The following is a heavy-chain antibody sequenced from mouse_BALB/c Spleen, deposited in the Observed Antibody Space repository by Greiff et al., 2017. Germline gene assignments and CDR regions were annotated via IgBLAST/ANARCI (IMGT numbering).Heavy chain of an antibody. J-gene: IGHJ4*01. CDR2: INSNGGST. D-gene: IGHD1-1*01. CDR1: GFTFSSYY. V-gene: IGHV5-6-2*01. Sequence: EVKLMESGGGLVKLGGSLKLSCAASGFTFSSYYMSWVRQNPEKRLELVAAINSNGGSTYYPDTVKGRFTISRDNAKNTLYLQMSSLKSEDTALYYCARQPLYYGSSTYAMDYWGQGTSVTVSS. CDR3: ARQPLYYGSSTYAMDY.